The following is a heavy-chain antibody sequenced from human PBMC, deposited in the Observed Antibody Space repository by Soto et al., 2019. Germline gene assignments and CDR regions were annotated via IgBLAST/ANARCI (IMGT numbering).Heavy chain of an antibody. D-gene: IGHD2-15*01. CDR3: AKGSGLLPTFPFDY. CDR1: GFTFSTYA. J-gene: IGHJ4*02. V-gene: IGHV3-23*04. Sequence: EVQLVESGGGLVQPGGSLRLSCAASGFTFSTYAMSWVRQAPGKGLEWVSGISGVGGSIDYPDSVKGRFTISRDNSKNTLYLQMNSLRAEDTALYYCAKGSGLLPTFPFDYWGQGTLVTVSS. CDR2: ISGVGGSI.